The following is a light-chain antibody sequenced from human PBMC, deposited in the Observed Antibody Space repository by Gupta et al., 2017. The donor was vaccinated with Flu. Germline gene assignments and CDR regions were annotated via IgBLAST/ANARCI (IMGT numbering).Light chain of an antibody. CDR3: QQTYNTPTWT. V-gene: IGKV1-39*01. CDR2: AAS. J-gene: IGKJ1*01. Sequence: DIQMTQSPSSLSASVGDRVTITCRASQNINNYLNWYQQKPGKAPQVLIYAASSLQSGVPSRFSGSRSGTQFTLTISSLQPEDFATYYCQQTYNTPTWTFGQGTKVEIK. CDR1: QNINNY.